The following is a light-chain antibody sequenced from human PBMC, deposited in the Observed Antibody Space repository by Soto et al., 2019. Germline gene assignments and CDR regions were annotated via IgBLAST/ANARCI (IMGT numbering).Light chain of an antibody. CDR3: QQYNNWPPWT. CDR2: DAS. Sequence: AIRMTQSPSSFSASTGDRVSITCRATQDIGTYLAWYQQIPGKAPKLLIYDASTLQTGVPSRFSGSGSGTEFTLTISSLQSEDFAVYYCQQYNNWPPWTFGQGTKVDIK. J-gene: IGKJ1*01. CDR1: QDIGTY. V-gene: IGKV1-8*01.